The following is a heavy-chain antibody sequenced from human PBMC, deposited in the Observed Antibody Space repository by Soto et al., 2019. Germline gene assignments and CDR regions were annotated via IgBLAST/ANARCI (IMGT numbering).Heavy chain of an antibody. V-gene: IGHV3-48*02. J-gene: IGHJ4*02. Sequence: VQLMESGGGLVYPGASLRLSCETSGFSFRDHSMNWVRQAPGKGLQWVSYISSTGDDIHYADSVKGRFTDSRDNAKNALFLQMNSLRDDDSAIYYCARLHKGSVVTGWGQGTLVTVSS. CDR3: ARLHKGSVVTG. CDR1: GFSFRDHS. CDR2: ISSTGDDI. D-gene: IGHD2-21*02.